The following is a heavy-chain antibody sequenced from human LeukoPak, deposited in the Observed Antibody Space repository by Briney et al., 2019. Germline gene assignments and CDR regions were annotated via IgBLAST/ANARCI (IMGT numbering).Heavy chain of an antibody. D-gene: IGHD3-10*01. J-gene: IGHJ3*02. CDR1: GGSFSGYY. V-gene: IGHV4-34*01. Sequence: PSETLSLTCAVYGGSFSGYYWSSIRQPPGKGLEWIGEINHSGSTNYNPSLKSRVTISVDTSKNQFSLKLSSVTAADTAVYYCARGMVRGVNRDDAFDIWGQGTMVTVSS. CDR2: INHSGST. CDR3: ARGMVRGVNRDDAFDI.